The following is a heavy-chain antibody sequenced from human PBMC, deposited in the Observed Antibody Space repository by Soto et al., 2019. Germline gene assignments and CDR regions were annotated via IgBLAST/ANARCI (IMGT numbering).Heavy chain of an antibody. V-gene: IGHV1-18*01. CDR3: ARSLRYCSSTSCYLGGYYYGMDV. CDR1: GYTFTSYG. D-gene: IGHD2-2*01. J-gene: IGHJ6*02. CDR2: ISAYNGNT. Sequence: ASVKVSCKASGYTFTSYGISWVRQAPGQGLGWMGWISAYNGNTNYAQKLQGRVTMTTDTSTSTAYMELRSLRSDDTAVYYCARSLRYCSSTSCYLGGYYYGMDVWGQGTTVTVSS.